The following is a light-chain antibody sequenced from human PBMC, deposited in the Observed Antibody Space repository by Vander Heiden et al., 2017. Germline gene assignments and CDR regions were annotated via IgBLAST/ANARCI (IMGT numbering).Light chain of an antibody. Sequence: DIQITQSPSSLSASVGDRLTITCRASQRISSYLNWYQQKPGKAPKLLIYAASSLQRGVPSRFSGSGSGTDFTLTISRLQPEDFATYYCQQSYSTPWTFGQGTKVEIK. J-gene: IGKJ1*01. CDR2: AAS. V-gene: IGKV1-39*01. CDR3: QQSYSTPWT. CDR1: QRISSY.